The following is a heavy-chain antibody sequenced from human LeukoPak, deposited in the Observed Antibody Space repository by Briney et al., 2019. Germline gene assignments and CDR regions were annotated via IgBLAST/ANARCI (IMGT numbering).Heavy chain of an antibody. CDR1: GFTLSSND. CDR3: ARVRYYYGSGSYYRDLDY. V-gene: IGHV3-21*01. J-gene: IGHJ4*02. CDR2: ISSSSSYI. Sequence: GGSLRLSCAASGFTLSSNDISWVRQAPGKGLEWVSSISSSSSYIYYADSVKGRFTISRDNAKNSLYLQMNSLRAEDTAVYYCARVRYYYGSGSYYRDLDYWGQGTLVTVSS. D-gene: IGHD3-10*01.